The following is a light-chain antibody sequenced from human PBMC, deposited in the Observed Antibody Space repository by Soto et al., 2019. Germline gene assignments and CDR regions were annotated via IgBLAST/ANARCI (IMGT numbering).Light chain of an antibody. CDR1: QTISSW. V-gene: IGKV1-5*03. CDR3: QQYKSYRA. Sequence: DIQMTQSPSTLSGSVGDRVTITCRASQTISSWLAWYQQKPGKAPKLLIYKASTLQAGVPSRFSGSGSGTDFTLTISSLQPEDVAAYYCQQYKSYRAFGQGTKVDIK. CDR2: KAS. J-gene: IGKJ1*01.